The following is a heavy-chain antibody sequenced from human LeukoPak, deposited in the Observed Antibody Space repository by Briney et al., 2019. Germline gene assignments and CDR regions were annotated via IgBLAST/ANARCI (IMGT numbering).Heavy chain of an antibody. CDR3: ARDKGYDSSGNYARDAFDV. D-gene: IGHD3-22*01. Sequence: GGSLRLSCAASGFTFSNYAMSWVRQAPGKGLEWVSAISAGGGSIYYADSVKGRFTISRDNSKNTVFVQMNSLRAEDTATYYCARDKGYDSSGNYARDAFDVWGQGTMVTVSS. CDR2: ISAGGGSI. J-gene: IGHJ3*01. CDR1: GFTFSNYA. V-gene: IGHV3-23*01.